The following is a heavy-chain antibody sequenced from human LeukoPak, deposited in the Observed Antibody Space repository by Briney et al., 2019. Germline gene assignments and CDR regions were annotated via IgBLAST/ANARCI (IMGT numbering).Heavy chain of an antibody. V-gene: IGHV1-69*13. Sequence: GASVKVSCKASGGTFSSYAISWVRQAPGQGLEWMGGIIPIFGTANYAQKFQGRVTITADESTSTAYMELSRLRSEDTAVYYCARGKMATIRYFDYWGQGTLVTVSS. CDR3: ARGKMATIRYFDY. J-gene: IGHJ4*02. D-gene: IGHD5-24*01. CDR1: GGTFSSYA. CDR2: IIPIFGTA.